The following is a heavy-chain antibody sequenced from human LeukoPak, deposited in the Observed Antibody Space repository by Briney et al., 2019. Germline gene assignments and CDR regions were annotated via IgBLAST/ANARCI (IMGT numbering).Heavy chain of an antibody. Sequence: SETLSLNCAVYGGSFSGYYWRWIRQPPGKGLEWIGEINHSGSTNYNPSLKSRVTISVDTSKNQFSLKLSSVTAADTAVYYCARGNYYDSSGYLTYFDYWGQGTLVTVSS. D-gene: IGHD3-22*01. V-gene: IGHV4-34*01. CDR3: ARGNYYDSSGYLTYFDY. CDR1: GGSFSGYY. J-gene: IGHJ4*02. CDR2: INHSGST.